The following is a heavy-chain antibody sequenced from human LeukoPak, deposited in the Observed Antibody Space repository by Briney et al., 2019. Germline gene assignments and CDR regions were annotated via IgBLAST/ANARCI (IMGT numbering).Heavy chain of an antibody. D-gene: IGHD3-16*01. CDR3: GRGGGSWGFDF. V-gene: IGHV3-48*03. J-gene: IGHJ4*02. Sequence: VGSLRLSCAASGFTFSSYEMNWVRQAPGKGLQWVSYISSSGSTIYYADSVKGRFTISRDNAKKSLYLQMNSLRAEDTAVYYCGRGGGSWGFDFWGQGTLVTVSS. CDR2: ISSSGSTI. CDR1: GFTFSSYE.